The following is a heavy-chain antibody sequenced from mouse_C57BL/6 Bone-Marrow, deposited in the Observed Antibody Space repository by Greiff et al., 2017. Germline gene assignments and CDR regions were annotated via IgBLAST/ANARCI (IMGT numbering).Heavy chain of an antibody. CDR1: GYTFTSYD. V-gene: IGHV1-85*01. J-gene: IGHJ1*03. CDR3: AGLEVDGSSWDWYFDV. Sequence: QVQLQQSGPELVKPGASVKLSCKASGYTFTSYDINWVKQRPGQGLEWIGWIYPRDGSTKYNEKFKGKATVTVDTSSSTAYMELHSLTAEDSAVYFCAGLEVDGSSWDWYFDVWGTGTTVTVSS. CDR2: IYPRDGST. D-gene: IGHD1-1*01.